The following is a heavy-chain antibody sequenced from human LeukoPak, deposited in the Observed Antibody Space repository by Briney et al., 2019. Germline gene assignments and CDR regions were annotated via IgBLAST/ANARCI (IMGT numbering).Heavy chain of an antibody. CDR2: FYHSGST. J-gene: IGHJ5*02. D-gene: IGHD1-1*01. CDR1: GGSISSGGYS. Sequence: SETLSLTCAVSGGSISSGGYSWSWIRQPPGKGLEWIGYFYHSGSTYYSPSLKSRVTISVDRSKNQFSLKLSSVTAADTAVYYCARGTERASWFDPWGQGTLVTASS. V-gene: IGHV4-30-2*01. CDR3: ARGTERASWFDP.